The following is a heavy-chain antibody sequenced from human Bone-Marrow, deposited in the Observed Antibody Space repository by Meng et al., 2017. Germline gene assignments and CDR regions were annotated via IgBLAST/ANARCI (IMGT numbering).Heavy chain of an antibody. V-gene: IGHV1-69*01. D-gene: IGHD6-13*01. Sequence: VRVMQVGAEVKTRGSSVKVSGKASGGTFSSYTISGVRQAPGQGLEWMGGIIPIFGTANYAQKFQGRVTITADESTSTAYMELSSLRSEDTAVYYCAREGIAAASLQDWGQGTLVTVSS. CDR2: IIPIFGTA. J-gene: IGHJ1*01. CDR1: GGTFSSYT. CDR3: AREGIAAASLQD.